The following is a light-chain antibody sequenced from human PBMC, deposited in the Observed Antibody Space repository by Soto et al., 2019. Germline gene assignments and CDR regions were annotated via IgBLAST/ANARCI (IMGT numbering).Light chain of an antibody. CDR3: QQSYSTPSIT. CDR1: QSISSY. V-gene: IGKV1-39*01. CDR2: AAS. J-gene: IGKJ5*01. Sequence: DIQMTQTPSSLSASVGDRVTITCRASQSISSYLNWYQQKPGKAPKLLIYAASSLQSGVASRFSGSGSGTDFTLTISSLQPEDFATYYCQQSYSTPSITFGQGTRLEI.